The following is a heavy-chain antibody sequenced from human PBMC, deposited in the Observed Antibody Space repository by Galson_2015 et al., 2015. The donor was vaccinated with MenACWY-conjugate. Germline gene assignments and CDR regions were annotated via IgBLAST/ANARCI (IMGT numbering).Heavy chain of an antibody. V-gene: IGHV1-69*13. Sequence: SVKVSCKASGGTFSSYAISWVRQAPGQGLEWMGGIIPIFGTANYAQKFQGRVTITADESTSTAYMELSSLRSEDTAVYYCATSPAPSGSGWYYYYYYGMDVWGQGTTVTVSS. D-gene: IGHD6-19*01. CDR1: GGTFSSYA. J-gene: IGHJ6*02. CDR2: IIPIFGTA. CDR3: ATSPAPSGSGWYYYYYYGMDV.